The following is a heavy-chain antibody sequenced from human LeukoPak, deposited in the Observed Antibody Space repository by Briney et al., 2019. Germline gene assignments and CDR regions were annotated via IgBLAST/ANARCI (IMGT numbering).Heavy chain of an antibody. CDR3: ARDPLSSVVGATL. CDR2: IKQDGSEK. V-gene: IGHV3-7*01. Sequence: GGSLRLSCAASGFTFSSYWMSWVRQAPGKGVEWVANIKQDGSEKYYVDSVKGRFTISRDNAKNSLYLQMNSLRAEDTAVYYCARDPLSSVVGATLWGQGTLVTVSS. CDR1: GFTFSSYW. J-gene: IGHJ4*02. D-gene: IGHD1-26*01.